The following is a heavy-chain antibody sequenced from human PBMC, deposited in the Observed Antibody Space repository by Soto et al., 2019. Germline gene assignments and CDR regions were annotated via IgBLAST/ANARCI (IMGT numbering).Heavy chain of an antibody. J-gene: IGHJ4*02. CDR3: ARHGSGSYYFDY. Sequence: EVPLVESGGGLVQPGGSLRLSCAASGFTFSSYAMHWVRQAPGKGLEYVSGICSNGGCTYYANSVKGRFTISRDNSKNTLYLQMGSLRAEDMGVYYCARHGSGSYYFDYWGQGTLVTVSS. CDR2: ICSNGGCT. V-gene: IGHV3-64*01. CDR1: GFTFSSYA. D-gene: IGHD3-10*01.